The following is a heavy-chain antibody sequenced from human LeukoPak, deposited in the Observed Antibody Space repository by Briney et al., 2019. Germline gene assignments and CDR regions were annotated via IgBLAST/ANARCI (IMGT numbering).Heavy chain of an antibody. CDR2: ISGSGGST. Sequence: GGSLRLFCAASGFTFSSYAMSWVRQAPGKGLEWVSAISGSGGSTYYADSVKGRFTISKDNSKNTLYLQMNSLRAEDTAVYYCAKDVPMACYYMDVWGKGTTVTVSS. V-gene: IGHV3-23*01. CDR1: GFTFSSYA. CDR3: AKDVPMACYYMDV. D-gene: IGHD5-24*01. J-gene: IGHJ6*03.